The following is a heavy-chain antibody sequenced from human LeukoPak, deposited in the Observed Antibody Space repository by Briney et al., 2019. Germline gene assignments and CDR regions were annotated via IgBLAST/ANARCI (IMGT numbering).Heavy chain of an antibody. Sequence: PGGSLRLSCAASGFSISNYYMHWVRQAPGKGLEWVSRFVSDDNRVYADSVKGRFTISRDNAKNTLYLQMNSLRADDTAVYYCARVLYQTSSVLRFLEWLPSDYWGQGTLVTVSS. CDR3: ARVLYQTSSVLRFLEWLPSDY. CDR1: GFSISNYY. J-gene: IGHJ4*02. D-gene: IGHD3-3*01. CDR2: FVSDDNR. V-gene: IGHV3-74*01.